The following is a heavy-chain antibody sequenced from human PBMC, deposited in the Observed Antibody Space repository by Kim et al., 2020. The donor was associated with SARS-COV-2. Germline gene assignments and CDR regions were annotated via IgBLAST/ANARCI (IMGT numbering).Heavy chain of an antibody. Sequence: GGSLRLSCAASGFTFSSYAMHWVRQAPGKGLEWVAVISYDGSNKYYADSVKGRFTISRDNSKNTLYLQMNSLRAEDTAVYYCAKDIEGCSCTFSYMD. CDR1: GFTFSSYA. D-gene: IGHD2-15*01. J-gene: IGHJ6*01. V-gene: IGHV3-30*18. CDR3: AKDIEGCSCTFSYMD. CDR2: ISYDGSNK.